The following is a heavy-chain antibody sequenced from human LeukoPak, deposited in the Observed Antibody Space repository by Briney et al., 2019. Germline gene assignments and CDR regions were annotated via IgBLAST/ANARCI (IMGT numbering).Heavy chain of an antibody. CDR1: GFTFTDHF. D-gene: IGHD3-22*01. CDR3: TTLTDDISEFNF. J-gene: IGHJ4*02. Sequence: GASVKVSCKASGFTFTDHFMHWGQQAPGKGLQWVGRVDPEDGQTLYAEKFQTRVTINADTSTDTTYLELSNLRSEDTALYYCTTLTDDISEFNFWGQGTLVTVSS. CDR2: VDPEDGQT. V-gene: IGHV1-69-2*01.